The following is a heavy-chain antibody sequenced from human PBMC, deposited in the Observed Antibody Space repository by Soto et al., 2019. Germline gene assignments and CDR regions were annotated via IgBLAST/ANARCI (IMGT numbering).Heavy chain of an antibody. Sequence: ASVKVSCKASGGTFSSYAISWVRQAPGQGLEWMGGIIPIFGTANYAQKFQGRVTITADKSTSTAYMELSSLRSEDTAVYYCARKSSSGYYGWFDPWGQGTLVTVSS. V-gene: IGHV1-69*06. J-gene: IGHJ5*02. CDR3: ARKSSSGYYGWFDP. D-gene: IGHD3-22*01. CDR1: GGTFSSYA. CDR2: IIPIFGTA.